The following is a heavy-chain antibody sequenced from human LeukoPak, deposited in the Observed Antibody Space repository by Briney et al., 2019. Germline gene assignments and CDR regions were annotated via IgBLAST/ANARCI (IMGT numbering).Heavy chain of an antibody. V-gene: IGHV1-18*01. CDR3: ASATDYYYYYMDV. Sequence: ASVKVSCKASGYTFTSYGISWVRQAPGQGLEWMGWISAYNGNTNYAQKLQGRVTMTTDTSTSTAYMELRSLRSDGPAVYYCASATDYYYYYMDVWGKGTTVTVS. D-gene: IGHD2-15*01. CDR1: GYTFTSYG. CDR2: ISAYNGNT. J-gene: IGHJ6*03.